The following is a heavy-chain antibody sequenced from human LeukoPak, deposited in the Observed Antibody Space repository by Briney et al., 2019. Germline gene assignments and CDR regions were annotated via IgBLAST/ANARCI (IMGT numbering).Heavy chain of an antibody. CDR1: GFTFSSYA. Sequence: PGGSLRLPCAASGFTFSSYAVTWVRQAPGKGLEWVSGITGSGDTTFYADSVKGRFTISRDNSKNTLYLQMHSLRAEDTAVYYCVKDYSTIAAAANPLFDYWGQGALVTVSS. V-gene: IGHV3-23*01. J-gene: IGHJ4*02. D-gene: IGHD6-13*01. CDR2: ITGSGDTT. CDR3: VKDYSTIAAAANPLFDY.